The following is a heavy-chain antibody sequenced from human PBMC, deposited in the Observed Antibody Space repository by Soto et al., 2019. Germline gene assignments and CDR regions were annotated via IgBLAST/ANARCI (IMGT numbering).Heavy chain of an antibody. CDR3: GRGGGGFFDI. V-gene: IGHV4-59*08. CDR1: GGSISSYY. Sequence: SETLSLTCTVSGGSISSYYWSWIRQPPGKGLEWIGYIYYSGSTNYNPSLKSRVTISVDTSKNQFSLKLSSVTAADTAVYYCGRGGGGFFDIGGKGKMVTVPS. CDR2: IYYSGST. D-gene: IGHD3-16*01. J-gene: IGHJ3*02.